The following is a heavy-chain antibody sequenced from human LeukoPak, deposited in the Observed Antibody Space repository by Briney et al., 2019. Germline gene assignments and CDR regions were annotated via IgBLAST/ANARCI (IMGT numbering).Heavy chain of an antibody. CDR3: ARAMGPPAGYYYGMDV. J-gene: IGHJ6*02. D-gene: IGHD1-26*01. CDR1: GFTFSSFA. Sequence: GGSLRLSCAGSGFTFSSFAMSWVRQAPGKGLEGVSSVSDSGGRTYYADSVRGRFTISRDNSKNTLYLQMNSLRAEDTAVYYCARAMGPPAGYYYGMDVWGQGTTVTVSS. V-gene: IGHV3-23*01. CDR2: VSDSGGRT.